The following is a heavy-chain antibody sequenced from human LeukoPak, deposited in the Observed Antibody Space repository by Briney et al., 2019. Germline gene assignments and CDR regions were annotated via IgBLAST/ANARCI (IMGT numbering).Heavy chain of an antibody. Sequence: GGSLRLSCAASGFTFSSYSMNWVRQAPGKGLEWVSYISSSSSTIYYADSVKGRFTISRDNAKNSLYLQMKSLRAEDTAVYYCPRVDGSGKKNWLDPWGQGTLVTVSS. J-gene: IGHJ5*02. CDR1: GFTFSSYS. V-gene: IGHV3-48*04. CDR3: PRVDGSGKKNWLDP. CDR2: ISSSSSTI. D-gene: IGHD3-10*01.